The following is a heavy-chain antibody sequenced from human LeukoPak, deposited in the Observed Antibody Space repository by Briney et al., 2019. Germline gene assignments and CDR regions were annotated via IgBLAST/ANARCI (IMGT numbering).Heavy chain of an antibody. CDR1: GGSTSNYF. CDR3: ARDPEGHGYYFDY. V-gene: IGHV4-4*07. CDR2: IHTSGST. Sequence: SETLSLTCTVSGGSTSNYFCTRLRRSAGKGLEWIGRIHTSGSTNYNPSLKSRVSMSVDTSKNQFSLKLSSVTAADTAVYYCARDPEGHGYYFDYWGQGALVTVSS. D-gene: IGHD3-3*01. J-gene: IGHJ4*02.